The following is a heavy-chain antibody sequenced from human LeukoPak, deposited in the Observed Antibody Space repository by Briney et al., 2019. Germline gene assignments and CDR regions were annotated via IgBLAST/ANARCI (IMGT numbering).Heavy chain of an antibody. V-gene: IGHV3-64*01. Sequence: GGSLRLSCAASGFTFSSYALHWVRQAPGKGLEYVSGISSNGGSTYYANSVKGRFTISRDNSKNTLYLQMGSLRAEDMAVYYCAREYSSSSVDYWGQGTLVTVSS. D-gene: IGHD6-6*01. CDR1: GFTFSSYA. CDR3: AREYSSSSVDY. J-gene: IGHJ4*02. CDR2: ISSNGGST.